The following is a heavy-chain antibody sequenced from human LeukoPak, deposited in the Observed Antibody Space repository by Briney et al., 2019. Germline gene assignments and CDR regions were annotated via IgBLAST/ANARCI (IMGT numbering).Heavy chain of an antibody. CDR3: ARSVLRYFDWSHPSTGY. Sequence: ASVKVSCKASGGTFSSYAISWVRQAPGQGLEWMGWINPNSGGTNYAQKFQGRVTMTRDTSISTAYMELSRLRSDDTAVYYCARSVLRYFDWSHPSTGYWGQGTLVTVSS. J-gene: IGHJ4*02. CDR1: GGTFSSYA. CDR2: INPNSGGT. D-gene: IGHD3-9*01. V-gene: IGHV1-2*02.